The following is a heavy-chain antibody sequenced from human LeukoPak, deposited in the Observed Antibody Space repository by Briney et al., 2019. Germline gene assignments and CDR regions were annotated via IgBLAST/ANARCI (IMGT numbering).Heavy chain of an antibody. Sequence: SVKVSCKASGGTFSSYAISWVRQAPGQGLEWMGGIIPIFGTANYAQKFQGRVTITADESTSTAYMELRSLRSDDTAVYYCARDIVVVPAAGAYGMDVWGQGTTVTVSS. J-gene: IGHJ6*02. D-gene: IGHD2-2*01. CDR1: GGTFSSYA. V-gene: IGHV1-69*01. CDR3: ARDIVVVPAAGAYGMDV. CDR2: IIPIFGTA.